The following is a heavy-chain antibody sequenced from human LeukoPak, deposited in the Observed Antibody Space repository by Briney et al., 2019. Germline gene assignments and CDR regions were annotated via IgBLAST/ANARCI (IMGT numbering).Heavy chain of an antibody. CDR2: ISYDGSNK. D-gene: IGHD5-18*01. CDR3: ARVLDTAMENHYYHYPFDY. V-gene: IGHV3-30-3*01. CDR1: GFTFSSYA. Sequence: PGRSLRFSCAASGFTFSSYAMHWVRQAPGKGLEWVAVISYDGSNKYYADSVKGRFTISRDNSKNTLYLQMNSLRAEDTAVYYCARVLDTAMENHYYHYPFDYWGQGTLVTVSS. J-gene: IGHJ4*02.